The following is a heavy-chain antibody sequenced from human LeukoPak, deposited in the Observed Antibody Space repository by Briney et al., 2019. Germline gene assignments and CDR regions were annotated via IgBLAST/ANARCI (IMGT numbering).Heavy chain of an antibody. CDR2: IWNDGSSQ. Sequence: GGSLRLSCAASKFTFSHFGMHWVRQAPGKGLEWVAAIWNDGSSQYYAESVKGRFTVSRDNSHNTLHLQMNSLRPEDTAVYYCAKDAQRGFDYSNSLKNWGQGTLVTVSS. CDR3: AKDAQRGFDYSNSLKN. CDR1: KFTFSHFG. V-gene: IGHV3-33*06. J-gene: IGHJ4*02. D-gene: IGHD4-11*01.